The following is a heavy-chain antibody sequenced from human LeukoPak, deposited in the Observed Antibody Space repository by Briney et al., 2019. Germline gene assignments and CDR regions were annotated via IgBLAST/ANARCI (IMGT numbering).Heavy chain of an antibody. V-gene: IGHV3-7*01. CDR1: GLTFTDFW. D-gene: IGHD2-2*01. CDR3: SGRDSSRSPRAY. CDR2: IKPDGNEK. Sequence: PGGALRLSCAASGLTFTDFWMNWVRLAPGRGLEWLANIKPDGNEKDYVDSVKGRCAISRDNAKNEVYLEMNSLRAEDTGVYYCSGRDSSRSPRAYWGQGTLVSVSS. J-gene: IGHJ4*02.